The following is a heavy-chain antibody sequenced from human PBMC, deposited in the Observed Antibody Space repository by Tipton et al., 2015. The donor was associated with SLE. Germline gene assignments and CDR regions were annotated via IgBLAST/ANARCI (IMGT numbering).Heavy chain of an antibody. CDR3: ARGFTFPAP. J-gene: IGHJ5*02. Sequence: TLSLTCAVYGGSLYDHYGSWIRQSPGKGLEWIGEINYSGSANYNPSLKSRVTISVDTSKNQFSLELTSVTAADTAIYYCARGFTFPAPWGQGTLVSVSS. CDR1: GGSLYDHY. V-gene: IGHV4-34*01. CDR2: INYSGSA.